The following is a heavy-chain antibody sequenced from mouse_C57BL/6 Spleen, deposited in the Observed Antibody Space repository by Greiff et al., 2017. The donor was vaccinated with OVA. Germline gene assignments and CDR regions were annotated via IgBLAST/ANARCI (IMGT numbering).Heavy chain of an antibody. D-gene: IGHD2-4*01. Sequence: VQLQQSGAELVRPGASVKLSCKASGYTFTDYYINWVKQRPGQGLEWIARIYPGSGNTYYNEKFKGKATLTAEKSSSTAYMQLSSLTSEDSAVYFCARLEDYDGVDYWGQGTTLTVSS. V-gene: IGHV1-76*01. CDR2: IYPGSGNT. CDR1: GYTFTDYY. CDR3: ARLEDYDGVDY. J-gene: IGHJ2*01.